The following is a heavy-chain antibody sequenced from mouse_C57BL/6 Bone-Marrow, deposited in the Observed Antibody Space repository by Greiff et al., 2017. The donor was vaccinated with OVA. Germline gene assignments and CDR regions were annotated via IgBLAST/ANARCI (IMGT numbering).Heavy chain of an antibody. CDR3: AIDYYGSSLWYFDV. V-gene: IGHV1-26*01. J-gene: IGHJ1*03. Sequence: VQLQQSGPELVKPGASVKISCKASGYTFTDYYMNWVKQSHGKSLEWIGDINPNNGGTSYNQKFKGKATLTVDKSSSTAYMELRSLTSEDSAVYYCAIDYYGSSLWYFDVWGTGTTVTVSS. D-gene: IGHD1-1*01. CDR2: INPNNGGT. CDR1: GYTFTDYY.